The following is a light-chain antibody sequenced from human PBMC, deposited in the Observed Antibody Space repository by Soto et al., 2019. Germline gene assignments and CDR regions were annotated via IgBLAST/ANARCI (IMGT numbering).Light chain of an antibody. J-gene: IGKJ5*01. Sequence: EIVMTQSPATLSVSPGDGATLSWRASQSVDSNLAWYQQKPGQTPRLLLYGASISATGIPDRFSGSGSETDFTLTISRLEHEDYALYYCQQYGSSDPITFGQGTRLEIK. CDR1: QSVDSN. CDR3: QQYGSSDPIT. CDR2: GAS. V-gene: IGKV3-20*01.